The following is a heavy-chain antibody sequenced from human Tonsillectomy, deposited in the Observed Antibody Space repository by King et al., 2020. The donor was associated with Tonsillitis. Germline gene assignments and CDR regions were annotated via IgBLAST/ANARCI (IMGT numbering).Heavy chain of an antibody. CDR3: ARGEPWELWVH. J-gene: IGHJ4*02. D-gene: IGHD1-26*01. CDR2: TRNKANSYST. CDR1: GFTFSDHY. Sequence: VQLVESGGGLVQPGGSLRLSCAASGFTFSDHYMDWVRQAPGKGLEWVGRTRNKANSYSTEYAASVKGRFTISRDDSKNSLYLQMNSLKTEDTAVYYCARGEPWELWVHWGQGTLVTVSS. V-gene: IGHV3-72*01.